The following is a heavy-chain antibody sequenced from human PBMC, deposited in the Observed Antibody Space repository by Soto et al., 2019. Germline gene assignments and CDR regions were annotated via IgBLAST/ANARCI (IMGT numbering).Heavy chain of an antibody. J-gene: IGHJ6*02. Sequence: QVQLVQSGTEVKKPGSAVKVSCKASGGTFSKYAISWVRQAAGQGLEWMGGIIPVSGTARYAQKFQGRVTSTADEATSTTYIELSSLRSEDTAVFFCVRGRYCSGTTCKPYYYGMDVWGQGTTVAVSS. CDR3: VRGRYCSGTTCKPYYYGMDV. CDR2: IIPVSGTA. D-gene: IGHD2-15*01. V-gene: IGHV1-69*12. CDR1: GGTFSKYA.